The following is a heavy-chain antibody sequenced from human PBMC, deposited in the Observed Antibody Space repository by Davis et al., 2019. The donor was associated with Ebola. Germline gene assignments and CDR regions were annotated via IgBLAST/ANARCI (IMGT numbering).Heavy chain of an antibody. CDR1: GGSISSSSYY. CDR2: IYSSGST. J-gene: IGHJ6*02. Sequence: SETLSLTCTVSGGSISSSSYYWGWIRPPPGKGLEWIGRIYSSGSTYYNPSLKSRVTISVDTSKNQFSLKLSSVTAADTAVYYCASTYGMDVWGQGTTVTVSS. V-gene: IGHV4-39*01. CDR3: ASTYGMDV.